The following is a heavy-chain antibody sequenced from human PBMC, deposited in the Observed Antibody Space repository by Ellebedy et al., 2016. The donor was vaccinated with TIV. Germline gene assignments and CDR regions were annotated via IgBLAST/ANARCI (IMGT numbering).Heavy chain of an antibody. CDR3: ARRRCCSSTTCKVKTIFGMMTPSPIDT. CDR1: GYTFTNYD. CDR2: MNPKSGHT. V-gene: IGHV1-8*01. D-gene: IGHD2-2*01. J-gene: IGHJ5*02. Sequence: ASVKVSCXTSGYTFTNYDISWVRQAIGQGLEWMGWMNPKSGHTGYAQKFLGRLTLTRNTSVNTAYMELSSLKFEDTAVYYCARRRCCSSTTCKVKTIFGMMTPSPIDTWGRGTLVTVSS.